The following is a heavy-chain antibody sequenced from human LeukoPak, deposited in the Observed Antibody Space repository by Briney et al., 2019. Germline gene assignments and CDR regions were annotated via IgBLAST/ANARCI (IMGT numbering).Heavy chain of an antibody. CDR3: VKSGGYGLIDY. D-gene: IGHD6-19*01. Sequence: GSLRLSCAASGFTFSNAWMSWVRQAPGKGLEWIGNIYYTGSTYYNASLQSRVTISIDMSKNQFSLRLSSVTAADTAMYYCVKSGGYGLIDYWGQGTLVTVSS. J-gene: IGHJ4*02. CDR1: GFTFSNAW. V-gene: IGHV4-59*04. CDR2: IYYTGST.